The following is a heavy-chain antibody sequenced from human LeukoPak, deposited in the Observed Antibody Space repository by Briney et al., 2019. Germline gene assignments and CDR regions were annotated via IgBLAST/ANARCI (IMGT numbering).Heavy chain of an antibody. CDR3: ARESDYGRHFQH. V-gene: IGHV4-30-4*01. D-gene: IGHD4-17*01. Sequence: SETLSLTCTVSGGSISSGDYYWSWIRQPPGKGLEWIGYIYYSGSTYYNPSLKSRVTISVDTSKNQFSLKLSSVTAADTAVYYCARESDYGRHFQHWGQGTLVTVSS. CDR2: IYYSGST. CDR1: GGSISSGDYY. J-gene: IGHJ1*01.